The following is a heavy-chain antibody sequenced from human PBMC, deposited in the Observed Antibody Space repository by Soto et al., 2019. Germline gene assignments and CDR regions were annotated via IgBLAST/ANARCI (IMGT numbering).Heavy chain of an antibody. V-gene: IGHV3-7*01. CDR1: GFTFSSYW. CDR2: IKQDGSEK. J-gene: IGHJ6*02. CDR3: ASEIFPEDIVVVPSAALYCYYYGMDV. D-gene: IGHD2-2*01. Sequence: GGSLRLSCAASGFTFSSYWMSWVRQAPGKGLEWVANIKQDGSEKYYVDSVKGRFTITRDNAKNSLYLQMNSLRAEDTAVYYCASEIFPEDIVVVPSAALYCYYYGMDVWGQGTTVTVSS.